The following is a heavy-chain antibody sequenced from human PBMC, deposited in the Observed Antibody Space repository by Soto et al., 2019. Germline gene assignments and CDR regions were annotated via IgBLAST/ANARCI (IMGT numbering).Heavy chain of an antibody. CDR2: INPYSGGA. CDR1: GYTFTGYF. J-gene: IGHJ5*02. V-gene: IGHV1-2*02. D-gene: IGHD3-10*01. Sequence: ASVKVSCKASGYTFTGYFMHWVRQAPGQGLEWMGWINPYSGGADYAQSFQGRVTMTRDTSISTVYMELSRLRFDDTAVYYCARVIRGAYYHSPLATWGRGTVVTVSS. CDR3: ARVIRGAYYHSPLAT.